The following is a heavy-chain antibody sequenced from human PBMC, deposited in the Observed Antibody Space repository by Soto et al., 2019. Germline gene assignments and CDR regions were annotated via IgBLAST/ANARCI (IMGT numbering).Heavy chain of an antibody. CDR1: GFTFSSYA. J-gene: IGHJ4*02. CDR2: ISGSGGST. D-gene: IGHD2-2*01. Sequence: PGGSLRLSCAASGFTFSSYAMSWVRQAPGKGLEWVSAISGSGGSTYYADSVKGRFTISRDNSKKMLYLQMNSLRAEDTAVYYFAKYWDIVVVPAAPPLDFDYWGQGTLVTVSS. V-gene: IGHV3-23*01. CDR3: AKYWDIVVVPAAPPLDFDY.